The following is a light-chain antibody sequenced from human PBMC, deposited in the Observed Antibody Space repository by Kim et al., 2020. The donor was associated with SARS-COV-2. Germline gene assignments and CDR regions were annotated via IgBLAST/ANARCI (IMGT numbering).Light chain of an antibody. Sequence: QSALTQPPSASGSPGQSVTISCTGTSSDVGFYNHVSWYQQYPGKAPKLMIYEVSKRPSGVPDRFSGSKAGNAASLTVSGLQAEDEADYYCSSYAGSDTYVFGTGTQLTVL. V-gene: IGLV2-8*01. CDR2: EVS. CDR3: SSYAGSDTYV. J-gene: IGLJ1*01. CDR1: SSDVGFYNH.